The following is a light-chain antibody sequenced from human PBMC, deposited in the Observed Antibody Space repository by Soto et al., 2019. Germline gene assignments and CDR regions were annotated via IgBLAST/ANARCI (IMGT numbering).Light chain of an antibody. CDR2: GAS. CDR1: QSIANS. CDR3: QQYGGSPRT. J-gene: IGKJ1*01. Sequence: EIVLTQSPGTLSLSPGERDSLSCRASQSIANSLAWYQQKPGQAPRLLIFGASNRATCIPDRFSGSGSGTDFTLTISRMEPENFAVYHCQQYGGSPRTFGQGTKVERK. V-gene: IGKV3-20*01.